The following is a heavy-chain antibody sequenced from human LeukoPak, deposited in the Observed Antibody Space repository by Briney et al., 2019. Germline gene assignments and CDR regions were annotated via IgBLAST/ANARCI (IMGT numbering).Heavy chain of an antibody. Sequence: ASVKVSCKAPGYTFTGFYIHWVRQAPGQGLEWMGWINPDRGGTNYAQKFQGRVTLTRDTSINTAYMELSGLTSDDTAVYYCVREDFVVIPAAMRGDYWGQGTLVIVSS. D-gene: IGHD2-2*01. CDR2: INPDRGGT. J-gene: IGHJ4*02. CDR3: VREDFVVIPAAMRGDY. CDR1: GYTFTGFY. V-gene: IGHV1-2*02.